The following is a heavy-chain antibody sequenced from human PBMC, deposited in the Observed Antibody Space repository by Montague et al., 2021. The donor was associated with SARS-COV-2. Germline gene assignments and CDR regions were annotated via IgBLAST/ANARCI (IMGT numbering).Heavy chain of an antibody. CDR1: GYTFTRYG. V-gene: IGHV1-18*01. D-gene: IGHD5-18*01. J-gene: IGHJ4*02. Sequence: SGKVSCKASGYTFTRYGISWVRQAPGQGLEWMGWISAYNGNTNYAQKLQGRVTMTTDTSTSTAYMELRSLRSDDTAVYYCAREVIVGGYSYGYWYWGQGTLVTVSS. CDR3: AREVIVGGYSYGYWY. CDR2: ISAYNGNT.